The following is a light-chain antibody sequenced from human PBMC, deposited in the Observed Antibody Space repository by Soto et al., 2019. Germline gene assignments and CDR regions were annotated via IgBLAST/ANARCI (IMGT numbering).Light chain of an antibody. CDR2: GNN. Sequence: QLVLTQPPSVSGAPGQRVTISCTGGSSNFGAGYDVHWYQQLPGTAPKLLIYGNNNRPSGVPDRFSGSKSGTSASLAITGLQAEDEADYYCQSYDTSLSGYVIFGRGTKLTVL. J-gene: IGLJ2*01. V-gene: IGLV1-40*01. CDR3: QSYDTSLSGYVI. CDR1: SSNFGAGYD.